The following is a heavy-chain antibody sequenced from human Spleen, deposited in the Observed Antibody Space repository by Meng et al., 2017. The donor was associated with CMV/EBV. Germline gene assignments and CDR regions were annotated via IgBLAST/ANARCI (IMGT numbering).Heavy chain of an antibody. Sequence: SETLSLTCTVSGGSISSSSYYWGWIRQPPGKGLEWIGSIYYSGSTYYNPSLKSRVTISVDTSKNQFSLKVSSVTAADTAVYFCARVLGSPYGHGDYRYYGMDVWGQGTTVTVSS. CDR3: ARVLGSPYGHGDYRYYGMDV. CDR1: GGSISSSSYY. CDR2: IYYSGST. V-gene: IGHV4-39*07. D-gene: IGHD3-10*01. J-gene: IGHJ6*02.